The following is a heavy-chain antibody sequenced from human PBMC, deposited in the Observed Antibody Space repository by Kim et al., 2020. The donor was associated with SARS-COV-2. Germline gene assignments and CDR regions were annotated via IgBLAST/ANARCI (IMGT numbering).Heavy chain of an antibody. Sequence: ASVKVSCKASGYTFTTYVMNWVRQAPGQGLEWMGWINTKTGNPTYAQGFTGRFVFSLDTSVSTAYLQISSLKAEDTAVYYCARDARSGGTLYYFYGMDVWGQGTTVTVPS. CDR2: INTKTGNP. CDR1: GYTFTTYV. CDR3: ARDARSGGTLYYFYGMDV. D-gene: IGHD2-15*01. J-gene: IGHJ6*02. V-gene: IGHV7-4-1*02.